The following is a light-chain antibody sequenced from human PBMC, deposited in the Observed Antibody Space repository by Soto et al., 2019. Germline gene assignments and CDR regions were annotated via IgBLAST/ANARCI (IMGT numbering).Light chain of an antibody. V-gene: IGKV1-5*03. CDR1: QSISSW. Sequence: DIQMTQSPSTLSASVGDRVTITCRASQSISSWLAWYQQKPGKAPKLLIYEASSSEIGVPPRFSGSGFGTEFTLTIRLLQPEDFANEYRQHYKESSNFGQGTRLEIK. CDR2: EAS. CDR3: QHYKESSN. J-gene: IGKJ1*01.